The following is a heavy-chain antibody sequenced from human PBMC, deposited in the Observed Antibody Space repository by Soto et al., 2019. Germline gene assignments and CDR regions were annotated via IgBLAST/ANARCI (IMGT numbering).Heavy chain of an antibody. Sequence: PSETLSLTCTVSGGSISSSSYYWGWIRQPPGKGLEWIGSIYYSGSTYYNPSLKSRVTISVDTSKNQFSLKLSPVTAAETAVYYCARHDIAAAGTRNWFDPWGQGTLVT. CDR1: GGSISSSSYY. J-gene: IGHJ5*02. D-gene: IGHD6-13*01. CDR3: ARHDIAAAGTRNWFDP. CDR2: IYYSGST. V-gene: IGHV4-39*01.